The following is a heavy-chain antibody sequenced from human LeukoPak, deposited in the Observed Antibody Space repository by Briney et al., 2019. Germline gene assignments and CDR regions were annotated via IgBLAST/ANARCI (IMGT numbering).Heavy chain of an antibody. CDR3: ARVGFSSTWYTVDY. Sequence: ASVKVSCKASGYTFTTYGIQWVRQAPGQRLEWMGWINAGSGDTKYSQKFQGRVPITRDTSASTVYMELSSLRSEDTAVYYCARVGFSSTWYTVDYWGQGTLVTVSS. CDR2: INAGSGDT. J-gene: IGHJ4*02. D-gene: IGHD6-13*01. V-gene: IGHV1-3*01. CDR1: GYTFTTYG.